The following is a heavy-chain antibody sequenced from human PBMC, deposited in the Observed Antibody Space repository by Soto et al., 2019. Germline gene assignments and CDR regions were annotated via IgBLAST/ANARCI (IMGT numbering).Heavy chain of an antibody. CDR2: IYYSGNT. J-gene: IGHJ4*02. Sequence: SETLSLTCTVSGGSLGSSSYYWGWIRQSPGKGLEWIGNIYYSGNTFYNPSLNSRVTISVDTSKNQFYLHLGSVTAAHTAIFYCASIAAPGTTHFDFWGQGTLVTVSS. CDR3: ASIAAPGTTHFDF. CDR1: GGSLGSSSYY. D-gene: IGHD6-13*01. V-gene: IGHV4-39*01.